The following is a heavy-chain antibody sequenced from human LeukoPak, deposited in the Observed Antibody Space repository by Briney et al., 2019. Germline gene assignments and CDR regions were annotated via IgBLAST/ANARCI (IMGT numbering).Heavy chain of an antibody. D-gene: IGHD4-17*01. J-gene: IGHJ6*03. Sequence: PSETLSLTCTVSGGSISSYYWSWIRQPPGKGLEWIGYIYTSGSTNYNPSLKSRVTISVDTSKDQFSLKLSSVTAADTAVYYCAKTTVTTIYYYYMDVWGKGTTVTVSS. CDR2: IYTSGST. CDR3: AKTTVTTIYYYYMDV. CDR1: GGSISSYY. V-gene: IGHV4-4*09.